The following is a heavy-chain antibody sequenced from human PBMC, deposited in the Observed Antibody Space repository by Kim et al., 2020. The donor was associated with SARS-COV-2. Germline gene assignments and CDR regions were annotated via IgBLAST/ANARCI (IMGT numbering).Heavy chain of an antibody. CDR3: ARAESYYYGMDV. V-gene: IGHV3-30*01. J-gene: IGHJ6*02. Sequence: YYADSVNGRFTISRDNSKNPLFLQMNSLGAEDTAVYYCARAESYYYGMDVWGQGTTVTVSS.